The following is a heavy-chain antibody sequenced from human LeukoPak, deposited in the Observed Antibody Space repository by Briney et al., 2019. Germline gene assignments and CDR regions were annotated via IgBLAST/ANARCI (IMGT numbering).Heavy chain of an antibody. Sequence: SETLSLTCTVSGGSISSNYWSWIRQPPAKGLEWIGYIYYSGSTNYNPSLKSRVTISVDTSKNQFSLKLSSVTAADTAVYYCAAERITIFGVGTYFDYWGQGTLVTVSS. D-gene: IGHD3-3*01. V-gene: IGHV4-59*01. CDR2: IYYSGST. CDR3: AAERITIFGVGTYFDY. J-gene: IGHJ4*02. CDR1: GGSISSNY.